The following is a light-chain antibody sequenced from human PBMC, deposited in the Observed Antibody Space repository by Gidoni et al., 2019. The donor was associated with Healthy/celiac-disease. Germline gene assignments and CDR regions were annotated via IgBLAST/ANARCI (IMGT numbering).Light chain of an antibody. V-gene: IGKV1-33*01. CDR1: QDISNY. CDR2: DAS. CDR3: QQYDNLPLYS. Sequence: SVGDRVTITCQASQDISNYLNWYQQKPGKAPKLLIYDASNLETGVPSRFSGSGSGTDFTFTISSLQPEDIATYYCQQYDNLPLYSFGQXTKLEIK. J-gene: IGKJ2*03.